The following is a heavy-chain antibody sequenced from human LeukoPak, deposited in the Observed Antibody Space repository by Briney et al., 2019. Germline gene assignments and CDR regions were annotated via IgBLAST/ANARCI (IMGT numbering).Heavy chain of an antibody. CDR2: IYYSGST. D-gene: IGHD4-17*01. Sequence: SETLSLTCTVSGGSISSGGYYWSWIRQHPGKGLEWIGYIYYSGSTYYNPSLKSRVTISVDTSKNQFSLKLSSVTAADTAVYYCARAVTTTTHPKFDYWGQGTLVTVSS. CDR3: ARAVTTTTHPKFDY. CDR1: GGSISSGGYY. V-gene: IGHV4-31*03. J-gene: IGHJ4*02.